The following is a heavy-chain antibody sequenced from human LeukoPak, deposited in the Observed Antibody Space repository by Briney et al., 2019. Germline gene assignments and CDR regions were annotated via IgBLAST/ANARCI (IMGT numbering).Heavy chain of an antibody. CDR2: IYYSGST. Sequence: SSETLSLTCTVSGGSISSYYWSWIRQPPGKGLEWIGYIYYSGSTNYNPSLKSRVTISVDTSKNQFSLKLSSVTAADTAVYYCARVGANYYGSGSYYWFDPWGQGTLVTVSS. CDR1: GGSISSYY. D-gene: IGHD3-10*01. J-gene: IGHJ5*02. CDR3: ARVGANYYGSGSYYWFDP. V-gene: IGHV4-59*01.